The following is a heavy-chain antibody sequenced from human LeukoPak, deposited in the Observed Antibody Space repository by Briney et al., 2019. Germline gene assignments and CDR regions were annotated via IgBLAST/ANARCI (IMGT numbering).Heavy chain of an antibody. V-gene: IGHV1-18*01. J-gene: IGHJ4*02. CDR1: GYTFTSYG. Sequence: GASVKVSCKASGYTFTSYGISWVRQAPGQGLEWMGWISAYNGNTNYAQKLQGRVTMTTDTSTSTAYMELRSLRSDDTAVYYCARVSGWDSYVLHGAFDYWGQGTLVTVSS. D-gene: IGHD5-18*01. CDR2: ISAYNGNT. CDR3: ARVSGWDSYVLHGAFDY.